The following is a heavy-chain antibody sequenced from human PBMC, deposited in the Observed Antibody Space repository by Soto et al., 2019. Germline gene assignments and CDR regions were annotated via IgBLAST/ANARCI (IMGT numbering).Heavy chain of an antibody. V-gene: IGHV4-30-4*01. CDR1: GVSISSGDYY. CDR2: CFSSGST. J-gene: IGHJ5*02. Sequence: QVQLRESGPGLVKASQTLSLTCTVSGVSISSGDYYWSWIRQPPGRGLEWTGYCFSSGSTHYNPSLKSRFTISVDTSRNQFSLNLTSVTAADTAMYYCARIHLMTYGSITYKNWFDPWGQGTLVTVSS. CDR3: ARIHLMTYGSITYKNWFDP. D-gene: IGHD6-13*01.